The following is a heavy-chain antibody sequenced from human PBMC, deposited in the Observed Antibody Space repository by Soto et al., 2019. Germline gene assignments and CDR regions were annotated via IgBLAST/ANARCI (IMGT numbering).Heavy chain of an antibody. CDR3: AKDLDPMEELPLYYYNGMDV. CDR2: ISYDGSNK. D-gene: IGHD1-26*01. Sequence: GGSLRLSCAASGFTFSSYGMHWVRQAPGKGLEWVAVISYDGSNKYYADSVKGRFTISRDNSKNTLYLQMNSLRAEDTAVYYCAKDLDPMEELPLYYYNGMDVWGQGTTVTVSS. CDR1: GFTFSSYG. J-gene: IGHJ6*02. V-gene: IGHV3-30*18.